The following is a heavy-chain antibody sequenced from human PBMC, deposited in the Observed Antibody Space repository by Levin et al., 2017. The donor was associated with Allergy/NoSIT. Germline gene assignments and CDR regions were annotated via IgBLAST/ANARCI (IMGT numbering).Heavy chain of an antibody. V-gene: IGHV3-23*01. D-gene: IGHD2-21*02. Sequence: GESLKISCAASGFTFSSYAMSWVRQAPGKGLEWVSAISGSGGSTYYADSVKGRFTISRDNSKNTLYLQMNSLRAEDTAVYYCAKDYPSYCGGDCYSAPFDYWGQGTLVTVSS. CDR1: GFTFSSYA. CDR3: AKDYPSYCGGDCYSAPFDY. CDR2: ISGSGGST. J-gene: IGHJ4*02.